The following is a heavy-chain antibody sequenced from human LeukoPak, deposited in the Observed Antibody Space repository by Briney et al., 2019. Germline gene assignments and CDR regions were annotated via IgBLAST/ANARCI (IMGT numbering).Heavy chain of an antibody. V-gene: IGHV3-23*01. Sequence: GGSLRLSCAASGFTFSSYAMSWVRQAPGKGLEWVSAISGSGGSTYYADSVKGRFTISRDNSKNTLYLQMNSLRAEDTAVYYCAKVQLVAVPARGGEDYWGQGTLVTVSS. CDR3: AKVQLVAVPARGGEDY. D-gene: IGHD2-2*01. CDR2: ISGSGGST. J-gene: IGHJ4*02. CDR1: GFTFSSYA.